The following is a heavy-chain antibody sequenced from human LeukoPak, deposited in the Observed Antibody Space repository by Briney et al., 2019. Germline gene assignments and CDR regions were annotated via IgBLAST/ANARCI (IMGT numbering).Heavy chain of an antibody. CDR3: ARRWGDCSSTSCYTERGFYNWFDP. CDR2: IYYSGST. J-gene: IGHJ5*02. CDR1: GGSISSYY. D-gene: IGHD2-2*02. Sequence: SETLSLTCTVSGGSISSYYWSWTRQPPGKGLEWIGYIYYSGSTNYNPSLKSRVTISVDTSKNQFSLKLSSVTAADTAVYYCARRWGDCSSTSCYTERGFYNWFDPWGQGTLVTVSS. V-gene: IGHV4-59*01.